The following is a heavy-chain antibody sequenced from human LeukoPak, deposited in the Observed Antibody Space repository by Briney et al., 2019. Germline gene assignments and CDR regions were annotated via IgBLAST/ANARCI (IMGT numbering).Heavy chain of an antibody. Sequence: SETLSLTCTVSGGSISGYYWSWIQQPPGKGLEWIGYMYYSGSTKYNPFLKSRVTISVDTSKNQFSLRLSSVTAADTAVYYCARGYSGYDPTYFDYWGQGTLVTVSS. CDR3: ARGYSGYDPTYFDY. J-gene: IGHJ4*02. CDR2: MYYSGST. V-gene: IGHV4-59*01. CDR1: GGSISGYY. D-gene: IGHD5-12*01.